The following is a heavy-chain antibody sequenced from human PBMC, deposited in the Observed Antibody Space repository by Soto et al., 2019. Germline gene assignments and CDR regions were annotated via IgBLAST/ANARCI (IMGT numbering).Heavy chain of an antibody. Sequence: SETLSLTCAVSGGSIRSSNWWSWVRQPPGKGLEWIGEIYHSGSTNYNPSLKSRVTISVDKSKNQFSLKLSSVTAADTAVYYCARDLVATSLTPKYYYYGMDVWGQGTTVTVSS. J-gene: IGHJ6*02. V-gene: IGHV4-4*02. CDR2: IYHSGST. CDR3: ARDLVATSLTPKYYYYGMDV. D-gene: IGHD5-12*01. CDR1: GGSIRSSNW.